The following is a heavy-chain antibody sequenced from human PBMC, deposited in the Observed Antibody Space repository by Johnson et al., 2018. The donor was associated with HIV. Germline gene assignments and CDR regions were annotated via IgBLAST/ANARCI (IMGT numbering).Heavy chain of an antibody. D-gene: IGHD1-20*01. CDR1: GFTVSSNY. CDR3: ARAEGLTGRNAFDI. Sequence: VQLVESGGGLIQPGGSLRLSCAASGFTVSSNYMSWVRQAPGKGLEWVANIKQDGSEKYYVDSVKGRFTISRDNAKNSLYLQMNSLRAEDTAVYYCARAEGLTGRNAFDIWGQGTMVTVSS. J-gene: IGHJ3*02. V-gene: IGHV3-7*02. CDR2: IKQDGSEK.